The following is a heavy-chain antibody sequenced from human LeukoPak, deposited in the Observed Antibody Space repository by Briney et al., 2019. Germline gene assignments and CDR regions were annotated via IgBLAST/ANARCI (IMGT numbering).Heavy chain of an antibody. CDR3: ARLLGSYCSSTNCYEYFDS. Sequence: GESLKISCKASGYNFTSYWIAWVRQMPGKGLEWVGIIYPGDSDTTYSPSFQGQVTISADKSISTAYLQWSSLKASDTAMFYCARLLGSYCSSTNCYEYFDSWGQGTLVTVSS. CDR2: IYPGDSDT. CDR1: GYNFTSYW. V-gene: IGHV5-51*01. D-gene: IGHD2-2*01. J-gene: IGHJ4*02.